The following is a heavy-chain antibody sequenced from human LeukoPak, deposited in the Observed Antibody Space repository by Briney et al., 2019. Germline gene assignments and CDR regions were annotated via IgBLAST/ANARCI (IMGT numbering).Heavy chain of an antibody. Sequence: GGSLRLSCAASGFTFDDYAMHWVRQAPGKGLDWGSGISWNSGSIGYADSVKGRFTISRDNAKNSLYLQMNSLRAEDTALYYCAKENQYCSGGSCYHNWFDPWGQGSLVTVSS. J-gene: IGHJ5*02. CDR1: GFTFDDYA. CDR3: AKENQYCSGGSCYHNWFDP. D-gene: IGHD2-15*01. CDR2: ISWNSGSI. V-gene: IGHV3-9*01.